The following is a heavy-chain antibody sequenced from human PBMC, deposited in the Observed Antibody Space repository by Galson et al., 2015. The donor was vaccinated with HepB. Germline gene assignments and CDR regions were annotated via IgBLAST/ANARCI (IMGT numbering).Heavy chain of an antibody. CDR1: GFTFSSYA. CDR3: AGDGPLRYFDWLSHYYYYYGMDV. D-gene: IGHD3-9*01. CDR2: ISYDGSNK. J-gene: IGHJ6*02. Sequence: SLRLSCAASGFTFSSYAMHWVRQAPGKGLEWVAVISYDGSNKYYADSVKGRFTISRDNSKNTLYLQMNSLRAEDTAVYYCAGDGPLRYFDWLSHYYYYYGMDVWGQGTTVTVSS. V-gene: IGHV3-30*04.